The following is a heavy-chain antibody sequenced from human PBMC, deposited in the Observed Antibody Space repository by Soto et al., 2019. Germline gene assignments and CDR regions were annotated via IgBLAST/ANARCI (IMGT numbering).Heavy chain of an antibody. CDR3: ARVSATGTRWFDP. Sequence: QVQLQESGPGLVKPSQTLSLTCTVSGASMNSGAYYWSWVRQPPGKGLEWIGYIYHNGRTYNNPYLMSRVTLSLDTSKNQFSLKRNSVSAVDTAVYYCARVSATGTRWFDPWGQGTLVTVSS. V-gene: IGHV4-31*03. D-gene: IGHD6-13*01. CDR2: IYHNGRT. CDR1: GASMNSGAYY. J-gene: IGHJ5*02.